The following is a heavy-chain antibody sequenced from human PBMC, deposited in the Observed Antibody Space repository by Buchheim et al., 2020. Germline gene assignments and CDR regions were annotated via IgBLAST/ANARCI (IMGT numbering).Heavy chain of an antibody. J-gene: IGHJ1*01. V-gene: IGHV4-59*01. CDR3: ARGSGNSWHLLH. CDR1: GGSISSDY. CDR2: IFYSGNT. D-gene: IGHD6-13*01. Sequence: QVQLQESGPGQVKPSETLSLTCTVSGGSISSDYWSWIRQSPGKGLEWVGCIFYSGNTHYNPSLKSRVTISTDKSKNQFPLKLHSVTAADTGVYYCARGSGNSWHLLHWGQGT.